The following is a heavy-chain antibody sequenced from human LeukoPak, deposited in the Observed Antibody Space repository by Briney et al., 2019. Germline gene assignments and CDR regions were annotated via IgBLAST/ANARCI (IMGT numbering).Heavy chain of an antibody. D-gene: IGHD6-13*01. J-gene: IGHJ4*02. V-gene: IGHV1-3*01. CDR3: ARDLVAAAGTFDY. CDR2: INAGNGNT. Sequence: ASVKVSCKASGYTFTSYAMHWVRQAPGQRLEWMGWINAGNGNTKYSQKFQGRVTITRDTSASTAYMELSSLRSEDTAVCYCARDLVAAAGTFDYWGQGTLVTVSS. CDR1: GYTFTSYA.